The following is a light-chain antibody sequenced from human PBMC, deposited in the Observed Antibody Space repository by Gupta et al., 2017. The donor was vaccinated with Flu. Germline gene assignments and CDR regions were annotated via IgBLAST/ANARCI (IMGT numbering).Light chain of an antibody. CDR3: QQYNNWPFT. CDR1: QSVNSN. CDR2: GAS. J-gene: IGKJ3*01. V-gene: IGKV3-15*01. Sequence: DIVMMQSPATLSVSPGERATLSCRASQSVNSNLAWYQQKPGQAPRLLIYGASTRATGIPARFSGSGSGTEFTLTISSLQSEDFAVYYCQQYNNWPFTFGPGTKVDIK.